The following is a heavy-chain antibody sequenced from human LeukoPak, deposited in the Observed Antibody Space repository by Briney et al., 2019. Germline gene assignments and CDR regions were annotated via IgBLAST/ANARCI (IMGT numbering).Heavy chain of an antibody. CDR1: RDTFTLYA. Sequence: ASVKVSCKDSRDTFTLYAFSWLRLAPGQGLEWMGGIIPAYHKSTYAQHFQGRVTITADESTSTAYMELTNLRSEDTAIYFCARGGYDRYGAAYNYYYMDVWGKGTTVIISS. CDR3: ARGGYDRYGAAYNYYYMDV. D-gene: IGHD3-16*02. CDR2: IIPAYHKS. V-gene: IGHV1-69*13. J-gene: IGHJ6*03.